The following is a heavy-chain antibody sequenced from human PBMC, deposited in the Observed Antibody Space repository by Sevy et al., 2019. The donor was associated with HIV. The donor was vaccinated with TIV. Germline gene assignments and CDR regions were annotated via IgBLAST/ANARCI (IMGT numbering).Heavy chain of an antibody. CDR1: GFTFSDYY. CDR3: ARAPDTVMEVDY. D-gene: IGHD5-18*01. J-gene: IGHJ4*02. V-gene: IGHV3-11*06. Sequence: GGSLRLSCAASGFTFSDYYMNWIRQAPGKGVEWISYISTSTTYTNYADSVKGRFTISRDNAKNSLYLQMNSLRAEDTAVYYCARAPDTVMEVDYWGQGTLVTVSS. CDR2: ISTSTTYT.